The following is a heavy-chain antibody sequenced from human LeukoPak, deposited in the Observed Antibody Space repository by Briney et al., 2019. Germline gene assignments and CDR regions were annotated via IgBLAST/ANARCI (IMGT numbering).Heavy chain of an antibody. J-gene: IGHJ3*02. D-gene: IGHD3-10*01. CDR3: ARDLLLWFGELSYDAFDI. CDR1: GGSISSYY. V-gene: IGHV4-4*07. CDR2: IYTSGST. Sequence: KPSETLSLTCTVSGGSISSYYWSWIRQPAGKGLEWIGRIYTSGSTNYNPSLKSRVTMSVDTSKNQFSLKLSSVTAADTAVYYCARDLLLWFGELSYDAFDIWGQGTMVTVSS.